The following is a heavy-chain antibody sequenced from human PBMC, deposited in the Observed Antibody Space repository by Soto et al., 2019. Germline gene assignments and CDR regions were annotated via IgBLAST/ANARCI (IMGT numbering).Heavy chain of an antibody. Sequence: GGSLRLSCAASGFTFSGSAMHWVRQASGKGLEWVGRIRSKANSYATAYAASVKGRFTISRDDSKNTAYLQMNSLKTEDTAVYYCTRPLQGNGYSGYDGFDYWGQGTLVTVSP. CDR1: GFTFSGSA. D-gene: IGHD5-12*01. CDR2: IRSKANSYAT. V-gene: IGHV3-73*01. CDR3: TRPLQGNGYSGYDGFDY. J-gene: IGHJ4*02.